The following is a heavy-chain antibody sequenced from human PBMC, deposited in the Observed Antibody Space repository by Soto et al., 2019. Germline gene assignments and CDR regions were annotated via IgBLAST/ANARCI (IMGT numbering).Heavy chain of an antibody. Sequence: PSETLSLTCTVSGGSISSYYWSWIRQPPGKGLVWIGYIYYSGSTNYNPSLKSRVTISVDTSKNQFSQKLSSVTAADTAVYYCARGGSAPGHYWGQGTLVTVSS. CDR3: ARGGSAPGHY. CDR2: IYYSGST. V-gene: IGHV4-59*01. J-gene: IGHJ4*02. D-gene: IGHD3-10*01. CDR1: GGSISSYY.